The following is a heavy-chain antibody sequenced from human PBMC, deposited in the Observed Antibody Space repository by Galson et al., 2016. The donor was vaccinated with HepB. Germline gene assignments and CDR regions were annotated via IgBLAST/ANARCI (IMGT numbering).Heavy chain of an antibody. CDR2: IYTGGTT. CDR3: ARGTRDPTRDRRTATWGTDCFDP. Sequence: SETLSLTCTVSGGSISDDYWTWIRQPAGKGLQWIGRIYTGGTTNYNPSLRSRVTLSLDTSKNQISLELTSVTATDTGVYYCARGTRDPTRDRRTATWGTDCFDPWGQGTLVTVSS. D-gene: IGHD2-21*02. J-gene: IGHJ5*02. CDR1: GGSISDDY. V-gene: IGHV4-4*07.